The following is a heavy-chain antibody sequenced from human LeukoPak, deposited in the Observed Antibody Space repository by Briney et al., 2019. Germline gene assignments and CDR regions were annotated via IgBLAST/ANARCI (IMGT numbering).Heavy chain of an antibody. V-gene: IGHV1-8*01. CDR3: ARASVAGTPTYVPWYYYYYYMDV. CDR1: GYTFTSYD. J-gene: IGHJ6*03. D-gene: IGHD1-1*01. CDR2: MNPNSGNT. Sequence: ASVKVSCKASGYTFTSYDINWVRQATGQGLEWMGWMNPNSGNTGYAQKFQGRVTMTRNTSISTAYMELSSLRSEDTAVYYCARASVAGTPTYVPWYYYYYYMDVWGKGTTVTVSS.